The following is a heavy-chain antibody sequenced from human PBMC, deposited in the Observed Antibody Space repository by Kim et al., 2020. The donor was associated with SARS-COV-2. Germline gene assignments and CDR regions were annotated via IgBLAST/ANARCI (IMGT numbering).Heavy chain of an antibody. V-gene: IGHV3-15*01. CDR3: TTAPLDYTNSYYYYGMDV. Sequence: GRFTISSDDSKNTLYLQMNSLKTEDTAVYYCTTAPLDYTNSYYYYGMDVWGQGTTVTVSS. J-gene: IGHJ6*02. D-gene: IGHD4-4*01.